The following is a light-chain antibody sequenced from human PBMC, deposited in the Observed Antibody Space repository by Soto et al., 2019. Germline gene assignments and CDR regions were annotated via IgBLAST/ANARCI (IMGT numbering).Light chain of an antibody. J-gene: IGKJ4*02. CDR3: QQYGSSPRT. CDR2: GAS. CDR1: QSVSSNN. Sequence: EIVLPPSPGTLSLSPGERATLSCRASQSVSSNNLAWYQQRPGQAPRVVIYGASTRATGIPERFSGSGSGTDFTLTISRLEPEDFAVYYCQQYGSSPRTFGRGTKVDIK. V-gene: IGKV3-20*01.